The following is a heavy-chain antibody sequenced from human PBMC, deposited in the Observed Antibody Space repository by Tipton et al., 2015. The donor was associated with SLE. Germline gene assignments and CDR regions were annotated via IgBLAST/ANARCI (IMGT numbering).Heavy chain of an antibody. Sequence: GSLRLSCAASGFTFSSYEMNWVRQAPGKGLEWVANIKQDGTEKYYVDSVKGRFTISRDNAKNSLYLQMNSLRAEDTAVYYCARDYMGARYFDYWGQGTLVTVSS. V-gene: IGHV3-7*01. J-gene: IGHJ4*02. CDR2: IKQDGTEK. D-gene: IGHD1-26*01. CDR1: GFTFSSYE. CDR3: ARDYMGARYFDY.